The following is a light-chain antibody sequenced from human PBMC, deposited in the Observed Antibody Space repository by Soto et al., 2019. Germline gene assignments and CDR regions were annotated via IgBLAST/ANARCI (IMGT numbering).Light chain of an antibody. V-gene: IGKV3-20*01. CDR3: QQYGSSGYT. CDR1: QSVSSSY. CDR2: GAS. J-gene: IGKJ2*01. Sequence: EIVLTQSPGTLSLSPGERATLSCRASQSVSSSYLAWYQQKPGQAPRLLIYGASSRATGIPDRFSGSGSGTDLTLTISRLEPEDSAVYYCQQYGSSGYTFGQGTKLEIK.